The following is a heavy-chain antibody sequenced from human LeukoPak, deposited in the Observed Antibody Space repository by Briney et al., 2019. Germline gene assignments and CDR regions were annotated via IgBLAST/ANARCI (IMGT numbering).Heavy chain of an antibody. Sequence: AASVKVSCKASGYTFTSYDINWVRQATGQGLEWMGWMNPNSGNTGYAQKFQGRVTMTRNTSISTAYMELSSLRSEDTAVYYRAREARYSSSYAFDIWGQGTMVTVSS. CDR3: AREARYSSSYAFDI. CDR2: MNPNSGNT. V-gene: IGHV1-8*01. J-gene: IGHJ3*02. D-gene: IGHD6-13*01. CDR1: GYTFTSYD.